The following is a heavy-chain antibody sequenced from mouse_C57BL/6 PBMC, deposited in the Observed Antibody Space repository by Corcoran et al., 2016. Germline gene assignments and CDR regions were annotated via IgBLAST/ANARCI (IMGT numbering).Heavy chain of an antibody. Sequence: QIQLVQSGPELKKPGETVKISCKASGYTFTEYPMHWVKQAPGKGFKWMGRIYTDTGETTYAEEFKGWFAFASETSASTAYLQINNLKNEDTATYFCVGGLYYDYWFAYWGQGTLVTVSA. CDR2: IYTDTGET. CDR1: GYTFTEYP. D-gene: IGHD2-4*01. J-gene: IGHJ3*01. CDR3: VGGLYYDYWFAY. V-gene: IGHV9-1*01.